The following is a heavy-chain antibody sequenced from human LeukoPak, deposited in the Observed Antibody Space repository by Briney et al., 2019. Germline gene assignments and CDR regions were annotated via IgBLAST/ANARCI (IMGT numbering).Heavy chain of an antibody. CDR3: AREVVLMVYARAFDI. CDR1: GGSISSSNW. Sequence: SETLSLTCAVSGGSISSSNWWSWVRQPPGKGLEWIGEIYHSGSTNYNPSLKSRVTISVDKSKNQFSLKLSSVTAADTAVYYCAREVVLMVYARAFDIWGQGTMVTVSS. CDR2: IYHSGST. D-gene: IGHD2-8*01. J-gene: IGHJ3*02. V-gene: IGHV4-4*02.